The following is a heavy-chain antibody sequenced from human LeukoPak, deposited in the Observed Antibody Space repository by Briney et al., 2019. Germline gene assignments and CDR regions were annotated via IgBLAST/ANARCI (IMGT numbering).Heavy chain of an antibody. J-gene: IGHJ4*02. D-gene: IGHD2-21*01. CDR2: ISTTGTTI. Sequence: GGSLRLSCAASGFTFSAYHINWVRQAPGQVLEWISYISTTGTTIHYADSVKGRFAISRGNAKSSLYLQMNSLRDEDTAVYYCARVWQDYSGVDYWGQGTLVTASS. CDR1: GFTFSAYH. CDR3: ARVWQDYSGVDY. V-gene: IGHV3-48*02.